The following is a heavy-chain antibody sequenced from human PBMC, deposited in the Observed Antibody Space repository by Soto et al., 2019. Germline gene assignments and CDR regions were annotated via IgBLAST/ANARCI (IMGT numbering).Heavy chain of an antibody. D-gene: IGHD3-10*01. J-gene: IGHJ5*02. CDR3: ARCYNWFDP. V-gene: IGHV4-59*01. CDR1: GGSISSYY. Sequence: SSETLSLTCTVSGGSISSYYWSWTRQPPGKGLEWIGYIYYSGSTNYTPSLKSRVTISVDTSKNQSSLKLRSVTAADTAVYYRARCYNWFDPWGQGTLVTVSS. CDR2: IYYSGST.